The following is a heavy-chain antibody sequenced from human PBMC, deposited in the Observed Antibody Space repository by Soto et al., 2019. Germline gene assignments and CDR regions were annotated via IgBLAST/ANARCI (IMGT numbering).Heavy chain of an antibody. D-gene: IGHD3-10*01. J-gene: IGHJ4*02. V-gene: IGHV3-11*01. CDR3: ASDPYYYASGY. Sequence: GGSLRFSCTASGFTFSDYYMTWIRQPPGKGLEWVSYISGSGTTIYYADSVKGRFTVSRDNARNSLYLQMNSLRAEDTAFYYCASDPYYYASGYWGQGTLVTVSS. CDR1: GFTFSDYY. CDR2: ISGSGTTI.